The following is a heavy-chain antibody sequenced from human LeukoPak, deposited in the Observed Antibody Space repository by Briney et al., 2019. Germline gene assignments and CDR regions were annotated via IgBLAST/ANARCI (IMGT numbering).Heavy chain of an antibody. Sequence: GGSLRLSCAASGFTLSSYEMNWVRQAPGKGLEWVSNISSSGSAIYYADSVKGRFTISRDNAKSTLYLRMNSLRPEDTAVYYCARGGSLGYWGQGALVTVSS. CDR1: GFTLSSYE. V-gene: IGHV3-48*03. J-gene: IGHJ4*02. D-gene: IGHD6-19*01. CDR2: ISSSGSAI. CDR3: ARGGSLGY.